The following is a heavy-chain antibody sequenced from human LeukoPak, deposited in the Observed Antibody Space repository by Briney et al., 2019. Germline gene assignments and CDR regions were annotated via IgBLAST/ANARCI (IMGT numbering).Heavy chain of an antibody. Sequence: SETLSLTCTVSGGSISSYYWSWIRQPPGKGLEWIGYIYYSGSTNYNPSLKSRVTISVDTSKNQFSLKLSSVTAADTAVYYCARNAGDYWGQGTLVTVSS. D-gene: IGHD1-14*01. V-gene: IGHV4-59*01. CDR3: ARNAGDY. CDR2: IYYSGST. J-gene: IGHJ4*02. CDR1: GGSISSYY.